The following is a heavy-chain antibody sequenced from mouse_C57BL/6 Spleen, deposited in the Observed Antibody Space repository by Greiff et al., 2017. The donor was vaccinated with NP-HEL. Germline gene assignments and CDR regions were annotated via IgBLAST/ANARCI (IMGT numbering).Heavy chain of an antibody. V-gene: IGHV1-64*01. J-gene: IGHJ2*01. Sequence: QVQLKQPGAELVKPGDSVKLSCKASGYTFTSYWMHWVKQRPGQGLEWIGMIHPNSGSTNYNEKFKSKATLTVDKSSSTAYMQLSSLTSEDSAVYYCARESSSGWDYWGQGTTLTVSS. CDR1: GYTFTSYW. CDR2: IHPNSGST. CDR3: ARESSSGWDY. D-gene: IGHD3-2*02.